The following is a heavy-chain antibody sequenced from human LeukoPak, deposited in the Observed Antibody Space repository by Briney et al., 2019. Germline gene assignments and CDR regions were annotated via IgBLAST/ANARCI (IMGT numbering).Heavy chain of an antibody. D-gene: IGHD6-6*01. V-gene: IGHV4-4*09. Sequence: SETLSLTCTVSGDSISSYYWSWIRQPPGKGLEWIGYIYTSGGTNYIPSLKGRVTISIDTSKNQFSLKLSPVTAADSAVYYCARLTRLSTSPDRYYLDYWGQGTLVTVSS. J-gene: IGHJ4*02. CDR1: GDSISSYY. CDR2: IYTSGGT. CDR3: ARLTRLSTSPDRYYLDY.